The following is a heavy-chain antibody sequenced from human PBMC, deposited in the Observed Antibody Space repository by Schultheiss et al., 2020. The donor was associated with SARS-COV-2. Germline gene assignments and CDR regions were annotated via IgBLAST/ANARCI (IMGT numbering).Heavy chain of an antibody. Sequence: GSLRLSCTVSGGSISSYYWSWIRQPPGKGLEWIGYIYYSGSTNYNPSLKSRVTISVDTSKNQFSLKLSSVTAADTAVYYCARQVWFGEDYYYGMDVWGQGTTVTVSS. J-gene: IGHJ6*02. CDR3: ARQVWFGEDYYYGMDV. CDR1: GGSISSYY. V-gene: IGHV4-59*08. D-gene: IGHD3-10*01. CDR2: IYYSGST.